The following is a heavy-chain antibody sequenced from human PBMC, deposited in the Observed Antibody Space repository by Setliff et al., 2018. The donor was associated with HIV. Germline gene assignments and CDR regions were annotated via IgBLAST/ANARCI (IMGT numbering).Heavy chain of an antibody. J-gene: IGHJ4*02. V-gene: IGHV4-39*07. CDR3: AREPDSIPYDY. D-gene: IGHD4-4*01. CDR2: FYYSGST. CDR1: GGSISSSSYY. Sequence: SETLSLTCTVSGGSISSSSYYWGWVRQPPGKGLEWIGSFYYSGSTYYNPSLKSRVTISIDASRNQFSLKLSSVTAADTAVYYCAREPDSIPYDYWGQGTLVTVSS.